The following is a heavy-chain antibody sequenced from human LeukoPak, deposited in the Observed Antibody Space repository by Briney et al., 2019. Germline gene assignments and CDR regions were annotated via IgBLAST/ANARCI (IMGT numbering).Heavy chain of an antibody. Sequence: PGGSLRLSCAASGFTFSSYAMSWVRQAPGKGLEWVSAISGSGGSTYYADSVKGRFTISRDNSKNTLYLQMNSLRAEDTAVYYCAKDMVRGVIPTIICDYWGQGTLVTVSS. CDR1: GFTFSSYA. D-gene: IGHD3-10*01. J-gene: IGHJ4*02. V-gene: IGHV3-23*01. CDR2: ISGSGGST. CDR3: AKDMVRGVIPTIICDY.